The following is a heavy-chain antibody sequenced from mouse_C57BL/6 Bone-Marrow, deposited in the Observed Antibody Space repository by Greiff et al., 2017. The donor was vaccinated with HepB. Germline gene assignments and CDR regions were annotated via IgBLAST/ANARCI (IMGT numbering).Heavy chain of an antibody. J-gene: IGHJ2*01. CDR2: IWSGGST. D-gene: IGHD1-1*01. V-gene: IGHV2-2*01. CDR3: ARNTHYYGSRGYFDY. Sequence: QVQLQQSGPGLVQPSQSLSITCTVSGFSLTSYGVHWVRQSPGKGLEWLGVIWSGGSTDYNAAFISRLSISKDNSKSQVFFKMNSLQADDTAIYYCARNTHYYGSRGYFDYWGQGTTLTVSS. CDR1: GFSLTSYG.